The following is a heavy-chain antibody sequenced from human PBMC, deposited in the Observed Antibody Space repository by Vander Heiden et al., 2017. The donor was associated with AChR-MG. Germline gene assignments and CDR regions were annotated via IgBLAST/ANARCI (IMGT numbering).Heavy chain of an antibody. J-gene: IGHJ6*01. V-gene: IGHV4-34*01. CDR2: INHSGST. CDR1: GGSFSGYY. Sequence: QVQLQQWGAGLLKPSETLSLTCAVYGGSFSGYYWSWIRQPPGKGLEWIGEINHSGSTNYNPSLKSRVTISVDTSKNQFSLKLSSVTAADTAVYYCARGSPSASGMDVWGQGPTVTVSS. CDR3: ARGSPSASGMDV.